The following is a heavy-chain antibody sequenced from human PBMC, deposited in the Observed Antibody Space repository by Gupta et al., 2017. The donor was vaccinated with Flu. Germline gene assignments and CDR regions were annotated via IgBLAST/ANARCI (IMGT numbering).Heavy chain of an antibody. CDR2: ISHDGSNK. Sequence: QVQLVESGGGVVYPGWSLRLSCADSGFTFSSYGMHRVRQAPGKGLAWVAVISHDGSNKYYADSVKGRFTCYRDNSKNTLYLQRNSLRAEETAQYYCAKDSCSTSNYYGGDYYYGMDFWGQGTTVTVSS. V-gene: IGHV3-30*18. D-gene: IGHD2-2*01. CDR1: GFTFSSYG. CDR3: AKDSCSTSNYYGGDYYYGMDF. J-gene: IGHJ6*02.